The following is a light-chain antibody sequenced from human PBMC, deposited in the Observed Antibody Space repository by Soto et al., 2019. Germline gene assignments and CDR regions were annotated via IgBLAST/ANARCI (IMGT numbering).Light chain of an antibody. J-gene: IGLJ1*01. V-gene: IGLV2-8*01. Sequence: SALTPPPSASGSPGQSVTISCTRTSSDVGGYNYVSWYQQHPGKAPKLMIYEVSKRPSGVPDRFSGSKSGNTASLTVSGLQAEDEADYYCSSYAGSNNSLYVFGTGTKVTVL. CDR3: SSYAGSNNSLYV. CDR1: SSDVGGYNY. CDR2: EVS.